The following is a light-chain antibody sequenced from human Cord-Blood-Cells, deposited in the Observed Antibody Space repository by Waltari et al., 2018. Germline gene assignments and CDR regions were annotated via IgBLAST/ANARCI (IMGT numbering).Light chain of an antibody. Sequence: DIQMTQSPSSLSASVGDSVTITCQASQDISNYLNWYQQKPGKAPKLLIYDASNLETGVPSRFSGSGSGTDFTFTINSLQPEDIATYYCQQYDNLPIFTFGPGTKVDIK. CDR1: QDISNY. CDR2: DAS. J-gene: IGKJ3*01. V-gene: IGKV1-33*01. CDR3: QQYDNLPIFT.